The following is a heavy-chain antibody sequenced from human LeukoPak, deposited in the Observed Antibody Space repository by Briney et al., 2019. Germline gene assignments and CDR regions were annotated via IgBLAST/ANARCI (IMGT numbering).Heavy chain of an antibody. CDR2: ISPSGSTK. V-gene: IGHV3-11*01. D-gene: IGHD3-9*01. CDR1: GFTFSDYY. CDR3: ARGPDVLRYFDWFNAY. Sequence: GGSLRLSCAASGFTFSDYYMSWIRQAPGKGLEWVSYISPSGSTKYYADSVKGRFTISRDNAKNSLYLQMNSLRAEDTAVYYCARGPDVLRYFDWFNAYWGQGTLVTVSS. J-gene: IGHJ4*02.